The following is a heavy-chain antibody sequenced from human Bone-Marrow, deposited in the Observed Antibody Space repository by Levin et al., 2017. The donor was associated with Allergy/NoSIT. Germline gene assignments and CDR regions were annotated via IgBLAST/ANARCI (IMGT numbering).Heavy chain of an antibody. CDR1: GFTFSSYA. Sequence: AGGSLRLSCAASGFTFSSYAMNWVRQAPGKGLEWISYISRSSGTTYYSDSVKGRFTISRDNAKNSLYLQMNSLRDGDTAVYYCARDLQATDRRGGGRPYDYWGQGTLVTVSS. CDR3: ARDLQATDRRGGGRPYDY. D-gene: IGHD3-10*01. J-gene: IGHJ4*02. V-gene: IGHV3-48*02. CDR2: ISRSSGTT.